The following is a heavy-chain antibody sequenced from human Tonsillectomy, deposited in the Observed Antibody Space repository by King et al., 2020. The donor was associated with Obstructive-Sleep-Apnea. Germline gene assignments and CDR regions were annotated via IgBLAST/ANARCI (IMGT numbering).Heavy chain of an antibody. V-gene: IGHV4-31*03. CDR2: IYSSAST. D-gene: IGHD1-26*01. J-gene: IGHJ5*02. CDR1: GGSINSGGDY. Sequence: VQLQESGTGLVKPSQTLSLTCTVSGGSINSGGDYWTWIRQHPMKGLEWIGYIYSSASTYYNPSLKSRLTISVDVSENQFSLKLSSVTAADTAVYYCARAGLLQNWFDPWGQGTLVTVSS. CDR3: ARAGLLQNWFDP.